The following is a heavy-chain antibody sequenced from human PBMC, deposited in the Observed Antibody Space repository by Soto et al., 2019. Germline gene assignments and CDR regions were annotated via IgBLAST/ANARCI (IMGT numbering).Heavy chain of an antibody. CDR1: GGSISSSSYY. V-gene: IGHV4-39*01. Sequence: QLLESGPGLVKPSETLSLTCTVSGGSISSSSYYWGWIRQPPGKGLEWIGSIYYSGSTYYNPSLKSRVTISVDTSKNQFSLKLSSVTAADTAVYYCARHLHYYDSSGYFLHFDYWGQGTLVTVSS. CDR3: ARHLHYYDSSGYFLHFDY. J-gene: IGHJ4*02. CDR2: IYYSGST. D-gene: IGHD3-22*01.